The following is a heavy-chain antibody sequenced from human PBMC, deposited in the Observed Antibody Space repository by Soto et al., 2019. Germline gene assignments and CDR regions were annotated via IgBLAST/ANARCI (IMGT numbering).Heavy chain of an antibody. Sequence: SETLSLTCAVYGGSFSGYYGSWIRQPPGKGLEWIGEINHSGSTNYNPSLKSRVTISVDTSKNQFSLKLSSVTAADTAVYYCARELAGSGSYTYNWFDPWGQGTLVTVSS. CDR3: ARELAGSGSYTYNWFDP. J-gene: IGHJ5*02. V-gene: IGHV4-34*01. D-gene: IGHD3-10*01. CDR2: INHSGST. CDR1: GGSFSGYY.